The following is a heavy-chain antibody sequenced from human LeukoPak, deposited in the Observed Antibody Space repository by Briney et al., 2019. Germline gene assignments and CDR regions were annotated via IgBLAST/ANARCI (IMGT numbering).Heavy chain of an antibody. CDR1: GFTFDDYA. J-gene: IGHJ5*02. CDR2: ISWNSGSI. V-gene: IGHV3-9*01. D-gene: IGHD3-22*01. Sequence: SGGSLRLSCAASGFTFDDYAMHWVRQAPGRGLEWVSGISWNSGSIGYADSVKGRFTTSRDNAKNSLYLQMNSLRAEDTALYYCAKDKTYYYDSSGPFDPWGQGTLVTVSS. CDR3: AKDKTYYYDSSGPFDP.